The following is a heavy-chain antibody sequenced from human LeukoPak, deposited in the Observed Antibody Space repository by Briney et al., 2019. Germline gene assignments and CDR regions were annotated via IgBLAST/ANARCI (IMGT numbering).Heavy chain of an antibody. Sequence: ASVKVSCKASGYTFTGYYMHWVRQAPGQGLEWMGWINPNSGGTNYAQKFQGRATMTRDTSISTAYMELSRLRSDDTAVYYCARGRGSWYDDAFDIWGQGTMVTVSS. CDR3: ARGRGSWYDDAFDI. J-gene: IGHJ3*02. D-gene: IGHD6-13*01. CDR2: INPNSGGT. CDR1: GYTFTGYY. V-gene: IGHV1-2*02.